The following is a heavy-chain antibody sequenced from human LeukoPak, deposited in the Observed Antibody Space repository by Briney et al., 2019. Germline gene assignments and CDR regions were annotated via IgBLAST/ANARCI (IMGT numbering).Heavy chain of an antibody. J-gene: IGHJ6*02. V-gene: IGHV1-69*13. CDR1: GGTFSSYA. CDR2: IIPIFGTA. CDR3: AKEKEYGMDV. Sequence: SVKVSCKASGGTFSSYAISWVRQAPGQGLEWMGGIIPIFGTANYAQKFQGRVTITADESTSTAYMELSSLRSEDAAVYYCAKEKEYGMDVWGQGTTVTVSS.